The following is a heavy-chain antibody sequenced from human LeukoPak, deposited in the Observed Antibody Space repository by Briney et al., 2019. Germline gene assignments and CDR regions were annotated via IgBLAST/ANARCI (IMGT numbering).Heavy chain of an antibody. Sequence: SVKVSCKASGGTFSSYAISWVRQAPGQGLKWMGGIIPIFGTANYAQKFQGRVTITTDESTSTAYMELSSLRSEDTAVYYCASRIQRDDAFDIWGQGTMVTVSS. CDR1: GGTFSSYA. J-gene: IGHJ3*02. D-gene: IGHD5-18*01. CDR2: IIPIFGTA. CDR3: ASRIQRDDAFDI. V-gene: IGHV1-69*05.